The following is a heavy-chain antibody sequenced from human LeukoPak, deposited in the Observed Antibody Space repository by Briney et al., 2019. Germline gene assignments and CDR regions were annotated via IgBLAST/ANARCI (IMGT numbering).Heavy chain of an antibody. D-gene: IGHD4-11*01. CDR3: AKADYSNYRFILFQY. J-gene: IGHJ4*02. Sequence: ETLSLTCAVSGGSISSSNWWSWVRQAPGKGLEGVSTISGRGNSTYYADSVKGRFTISRDNSKNTLFQQMHSLRAEDTALYSCAKADYSNYRFILFQYWGQGALVTVSS. CDR1: GGSISSSN. CDR2: ISGRGNST. V-gene: IGHV3-23*01.